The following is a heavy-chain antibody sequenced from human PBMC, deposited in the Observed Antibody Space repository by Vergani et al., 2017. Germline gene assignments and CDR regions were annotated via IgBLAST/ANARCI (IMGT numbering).Heavy chain of an antibody. Sequence: QVQLVQSGAEVKKPGASVKVSCKASGYTFTSYAMHWVRQAPGQRLEWMGWINAGNGNTKYSQKFQGRVTITRDTSAGTAYMELSSLRSEDTAVYYCAREGFYDYVWGSYRLRGGYYFDYWGQGTVVTGSS. V-gene: IGHV1-3*01. CDR3: AREGFYDYVWGSYRLRGGYYFDY. D-gene: IGHD3-16*02. J-gene: IGHJ4*02. CDR2: INAGNGNT. CDR1: GYTFTSYA.